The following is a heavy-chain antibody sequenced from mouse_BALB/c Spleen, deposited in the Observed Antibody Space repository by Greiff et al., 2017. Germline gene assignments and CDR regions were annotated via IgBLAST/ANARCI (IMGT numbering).Heavy chain of an antibody. J-gene: IGHJ4*01. Sequence: VMLVESGPGLVAPSQSLSITCTVSGFSLTSYGVHWVRQPPGKGLEWLGVIWAGGSTNYNSALMSRLSISKDNSKSQVFLKMNSLQTDDTAMYYCARDGIGPYAMDYWGQGTSVTVSS. CDR2: IWAGGST. D-gene: IGHD4-1*01. CDR1: GFSLTSYG. CDR3: ARDGIGPYAMDY. V-gene: IGHV2-9*02.